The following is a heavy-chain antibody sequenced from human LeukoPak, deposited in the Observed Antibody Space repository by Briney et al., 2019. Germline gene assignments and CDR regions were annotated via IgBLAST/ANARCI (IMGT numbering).Heavy chain of an antibody. CDR1: GGSFSGYY. Sequence: SETLSLTCAVYGGSFSGYYWSWIRQPPGKGLEWIGEINHSRSTNYNPSLKSRVTISVDTSKNQFSLQLNSVTPEDTAVYYCARVNVVAYSRGCYGGGNFDYWGQGTLVTVSS. J-gene: IGHJ4*02. CDR2: INHSRST. V-gene: IGHV4-34*01. D-gene: IGHD6-19*01. CDR3: ARVNVVAYSRGCYGGGNFDY.